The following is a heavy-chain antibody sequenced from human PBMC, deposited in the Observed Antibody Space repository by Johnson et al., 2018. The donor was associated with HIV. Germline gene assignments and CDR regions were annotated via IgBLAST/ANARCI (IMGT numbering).Heavy chain of an antibody. V-gene: IGHV3-13*01. D-gene: IGHD3-3*01. CDR2: IGTAGDT. Sequence: VQLVESGGGVVQPGGSLRLSCAASGFTFSSYDMHWVRQATGKGLEWVSAIGTAGDTYYPGSVQGRFTISRENAKNSLYLQMNSLRPEETAVYYCARVLITIFGVEAFDIWGQGTMVTVSS. J-gene: IGHJ3*02. CDR1: GFTFSSYD. CDR3: ARVLITIFGVEAFDI.